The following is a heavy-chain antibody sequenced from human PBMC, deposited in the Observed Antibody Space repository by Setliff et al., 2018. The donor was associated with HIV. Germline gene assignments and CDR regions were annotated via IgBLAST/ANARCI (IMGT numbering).Heavy chain of an antibody. CDR3: ARDRLEPLWFGDLNYVDV. Sequence: HPGGSLRLSCTASGFMFNNYGVHWVRQAPGKGLEWVALISYDGSDNYYGDSVKGRFTISRDNSKNTLYLQISSLRAEDTAVYYCARDRLEPLWFGDLNYVDVWGKGTTVTVSS. D-gene: IGHD3-10*01. CDR1: GFMFNNYG. J-gene: IGHJ6*03. CDR2: ISYDGSDN. V-gene: IGHV3-33*08.